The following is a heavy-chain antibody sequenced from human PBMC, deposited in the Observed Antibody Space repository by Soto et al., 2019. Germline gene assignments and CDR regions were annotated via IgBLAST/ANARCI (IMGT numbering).Heavy chain of an antibody. V-gene: IGHV3-74*01. CDR3: TSAGSYRSDY. J-gene: IGHJ4*02. CDR1: GFTFSSYW. CDR2: INTDGTST. D-gene: IGHD3-10*01. Sequence: EVQLVESGGGLVQPGGSLRLSCAASGFTFSSYWLHWVRQAPGKGLEWVSRINTDGTSTSYADSLKGRFTISRDNAKNTLYLQMNNLRAEDTAVYYWTSAGSYRSDYWGQGTLVTVSS.